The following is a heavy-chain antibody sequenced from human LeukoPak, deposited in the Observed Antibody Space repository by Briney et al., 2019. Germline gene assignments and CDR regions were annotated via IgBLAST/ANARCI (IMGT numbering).Heavy chain of an antibody. J-gene: IGHJ6*02. CDR3: ARDLKGVSLYYYGMDV. Sequence: PSETLSLTCTVSGGSISSYYWSWIRQPPGKGLEWIGHIYYSGSTNYNPSLKSRVTISVDTSKNQFSLKLSSVTAADTTVYYCARDLKGVSLYYYGMDVWGQGTTVTVSS. V-gene: IGHV4-59*01. CDR1: GGSISSYY. CDR2: IYYSGST. D-gene: IGHD3-10*01.